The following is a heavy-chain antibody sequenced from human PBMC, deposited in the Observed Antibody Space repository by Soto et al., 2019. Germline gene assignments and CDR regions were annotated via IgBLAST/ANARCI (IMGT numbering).Heavy chain of an antibody. CDR3: ARAGYDFCSGYYDY. J-gene: IGHJ4*02. Sequence: SETLSLTCTVSGGSISSGGYYWSWIRQHPGKGLEWIGYIYYSGSTYYNPSLKSRVTISVDTSKNQFSLKLSSVTAADTAVYYCARAGYDFCSGYYDYWGQGTLVTVSS. CDR1: GGSISSGGYY. CDR2: IYYSGST. V-gene: IGHV4-31*03. D-gene: IGHD3-3*01.